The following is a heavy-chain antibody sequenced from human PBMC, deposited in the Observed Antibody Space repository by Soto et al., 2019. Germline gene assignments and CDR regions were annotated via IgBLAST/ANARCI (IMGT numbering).Heavy chain of an antibody. D-gene: IGHD3-3*01. CDR2: IDPSDSYT. Sequence: GESLKISCKGSGYSFTSYWISWVRQMPGKGLEWMGRIDPSDSYTSYSPSFQGHVTISADKSISTAYLQWSSLKASDTAMYYCARRGTIFGVVNYGMDVWGQGTTVTVSS. V-gene: IGHV5-10-1*01. J-gene: IGHJ6*02. CDR1: GYSFTSYW. CDR3: ARRGTIFGVVNYGMDV.